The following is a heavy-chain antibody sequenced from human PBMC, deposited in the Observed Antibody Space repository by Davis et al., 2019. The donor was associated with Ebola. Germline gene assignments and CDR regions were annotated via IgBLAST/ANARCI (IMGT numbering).Heavy chain of an antibody. V-gene: IGHV1-58*01. CDR3: ARVRGVVMFYMDV. Sequence: SAKVSCKASALTFSSPIVQSVRHALGQRPEWIGWIVVGSGNTDYAEKFQERVTMTRDTSTSTVYMELSSLRSGDTAVYYCARVRGVVMFYMDVWGKGTTVTVSS. CDR2: IVVGSGNT. D-gene: IGHD3-3*01. CDR1: ALTFSSPI. J-gene: IGHJ6*03.